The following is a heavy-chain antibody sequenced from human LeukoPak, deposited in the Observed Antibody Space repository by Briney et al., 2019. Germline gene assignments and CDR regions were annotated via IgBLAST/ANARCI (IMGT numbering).Heavy chain of an antibody. CDR2: ILSIFGTA. D-gene: IGHD3-10*01. J-gene: IGHJ4*02. V-gene: IGHV1-69*13. CDR3: VRLPTMVRGVTDGY. CDR1: GDTFSSYA. Sequence: SLKVSCKASGDTFSSYAISWVRQAPGQGLEWMGGILSIFGTANYAQSVEGRFTITADESTSTAYMELSSLRTEDTAVYYCVRLPTMVRGVTDGYWGQGTLVTVSS.